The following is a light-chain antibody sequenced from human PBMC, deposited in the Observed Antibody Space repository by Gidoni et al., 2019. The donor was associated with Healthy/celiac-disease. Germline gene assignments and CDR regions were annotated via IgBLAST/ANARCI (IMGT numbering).Light chain of an antibody. Sequence: QPQSSLPAPVGDGVTSTCRASQSISSDLTWYQQKPGKAPKLLIYSASRLQGGVPSKFSGSGSGTDFIPPISSLQPEDFATDYCHQSYSTPPYTFGQGTKLEIK. CDR3: HQSYSTPPYT. CDR2: SAS. CDR1: QSISSD. V-gene: IGKV1-39*01. J-gene: IGKJ2*01.